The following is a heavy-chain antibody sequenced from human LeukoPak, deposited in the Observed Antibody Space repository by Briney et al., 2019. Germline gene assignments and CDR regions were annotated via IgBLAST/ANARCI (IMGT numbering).Heavy chain of an antibody. Sequence: GGSLRLSCVASGFTFSSSWTSWVRQAPGRGLEWVANIKQDESQKYYVDSVKGRFTVSRDNAKNSLYLQMNSLRAEDTAVYYCARCRFSGTSCDFDSWGQGTLVIVSS. CDR1: GFTFSSSW. CDR2: IKQDESQK. CDR3: ARCRFSGTSCDFDS. V-gene: IGHV3-7*03. J-gene: IGHJ4*02. D-gene: IGHD2-2*01.